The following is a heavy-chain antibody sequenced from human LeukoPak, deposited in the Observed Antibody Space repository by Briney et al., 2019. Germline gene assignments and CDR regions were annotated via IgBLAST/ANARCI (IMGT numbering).Heavy chain of an antibody. CDR3: ATDVSGQYDGFDI. CDR1: GYTLIELS. CDR2: FDPEDGET. D-gene: IGHD6-25*01. J-gene: IGHJ3*02. Sequence: ASVKVPCKVSGYTLIELSMHWVRQAPGKGLEWMGGFDPEDGETIYAQKFQGRVTMTEDTSTDTAYMELSSLRSEDTAVYYCATDVSGQYDGFDIWGQGTMVTVSS. V-gene: IGHV1-24*01.